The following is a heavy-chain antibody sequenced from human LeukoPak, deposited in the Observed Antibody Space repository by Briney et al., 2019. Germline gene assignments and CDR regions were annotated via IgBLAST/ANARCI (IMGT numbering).Heavy chain of an antibody. D-gene: IGHD5-12*01. CDR3: AREVAFGDYMDV. J-gene: IGHJ6*03. CDR1: GFTFSSYS. CDR2: ISSSSSTI. V-gene: IGHV3-48*01. Sequence: GGSLRLSCAASGFTFSSYSMNWVRQAPGKGLEWVSFISSSSSTINYADSVQGRFTISRDNAKNSLSLQMNSLRAEDTAVYYCAREVAFGDYMDVWGKGTTVTVSS.